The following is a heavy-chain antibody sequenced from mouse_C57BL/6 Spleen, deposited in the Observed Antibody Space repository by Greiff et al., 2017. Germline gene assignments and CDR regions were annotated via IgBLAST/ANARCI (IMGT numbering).Heavy chain of an antibody. V-gene: IGHV1-47*01. CDR2: FHPYNDDT. Sequence: VQLQQSEPELVKPGASVKMSCKASGYTFTTYPIEWMKQNHGESLEWIGNFHPYNDDTKYNEKFKGKATLTVEKSSSTVYLELSRLTSDDSAVYYCARGTTVVAPGYCDYWGQGTTLTVSS. J-gene: IGHJ2*01. D-gene: IGHD1-1*01. CDR3: ARGTTVVAPGYCDY. CDR1: GYTFTTYP.